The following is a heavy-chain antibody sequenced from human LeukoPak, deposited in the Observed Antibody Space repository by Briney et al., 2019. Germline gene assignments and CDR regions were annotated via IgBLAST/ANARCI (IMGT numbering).Heavy chain of an antibody. CDR1: GFIFNNYA. D-gene: IGHD5-24*01. CDR2: IKEDGTET. V-gene: IGHV3-7*03. J-gene: IGHJ4*02. CDR3: AKEGRSLQTY. Sequence: GRSLRLSCAGSGFIFNNYAMHWVRLAPGKGLEWVANIKEDGTETYYVDSVKGRFTISRDNAKNSLYLQMNSLRVEDTAVYYCAKEGRSLQTYWGQGTLVTVSS.